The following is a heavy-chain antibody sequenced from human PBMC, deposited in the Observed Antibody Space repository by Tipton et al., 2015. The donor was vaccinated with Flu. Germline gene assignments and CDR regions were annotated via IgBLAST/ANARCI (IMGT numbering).Heavy chain of an antibody. J-gene: IGHJ4*02. CDR2: IKSRPDGGTT. D-gene: IGHD7-27*01. CDR3: ATDPYWGDYFDY. Sequence: SLRLSCAASGFTFSNAWMSWVRQAPGKGLEWVGRIKSRPDGGTTDFAANVKGRFTISRDDSEHTLYLQMDSLKTEDTAVYFCATDPYWGDYFDYWGQGTLVTVSS. CDR1: GFTFSNAW. V-gene: IGHV3-15*01.